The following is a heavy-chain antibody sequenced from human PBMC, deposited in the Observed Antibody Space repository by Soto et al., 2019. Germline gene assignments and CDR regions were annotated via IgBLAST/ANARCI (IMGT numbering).Heavy chain of an antibody. D-gene: IGHD3-9*01. CDR3: ARHGIYDLLPRYSDAHDY. J-gene: IGHJ4*02. CDR2: IYYSGST. Sequence: SETLSLTCTVSGGSISSSSYYWGWIRQPPGKGLEWIGSIYYSGSTYYNPSLKSRVTISVDTSKHQFSLKLSSVTAADTAVYYCARHGIYDLLPRYSDAHDYWGQGTLVTVS. V-gene: IGHV4-39*01. CDR1: GGSISSSSYY.